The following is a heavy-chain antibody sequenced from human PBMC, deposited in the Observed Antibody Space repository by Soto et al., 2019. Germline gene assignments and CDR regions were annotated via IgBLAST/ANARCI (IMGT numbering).Heavy chain of an antibody. V-gene: IGHV3-9*01. CDR2: ISWDSANM. D-gene: IGHD3-22*01. Sequence: VQLVESGGGLVQPGRSLRLSCAGAEFNFDNYVMQWVRQAPGKGLEWVSGISWDSANMGYADSVKGRFTISRDNAKKSLYMHMNSQRVEDTALYYGARGRYFDSTGHVAARDIWGEGTMVTVSS. CDR3: ARGRYFDSTGHVAARDI. CDR1: EFNFDNYV. J-gene: IGHJ3*02.